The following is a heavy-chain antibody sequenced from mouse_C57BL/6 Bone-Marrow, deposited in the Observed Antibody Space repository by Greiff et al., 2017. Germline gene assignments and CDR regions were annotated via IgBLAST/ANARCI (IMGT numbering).Heavy chain of an antibody. J-gene: IGHJ3*01. Sequence: QVQLQQSGAELVRPGTSVKVSCKASGYAFTNYLIEWVKQRPGQGLEWIGVINPGSGGTNYNEKFKGKATLTADISSSTAYMQLSSLTSEDSAVYFCARGGGITTVVAPFAYWGQGTLVTVSA. CDR3: ARGGGITTVVAPFAY. D-gene: IGHD1-1*01. CDR2: INPGSGGT. V-gene: IGHV1-54*01. CDR1: GYAFTNYL.